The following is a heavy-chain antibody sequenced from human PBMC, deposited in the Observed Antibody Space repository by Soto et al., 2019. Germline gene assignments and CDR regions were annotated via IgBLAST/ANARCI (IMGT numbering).Heavy chain of an antibody. CDR2: IIPILGIA. J-gene: IGHJ4*02. CDR3: ARERSRYPSWGWLGTIDY. Sequence: QVQLVQSGAEVKKPGSSVKVSCKASGGTFSSYTISWVRQAPGQGLEWMGRIIPILGIANYAQKLQGRVTITADKSTSTAYMELSSLRSEDTAVYYCARERSRYPSWGWLGTIDYWGQGTLVTVSS. V-gene: IGHV1-69*08. CDR1: GGTFSSYT. D-gene: IGHD5-12*01.